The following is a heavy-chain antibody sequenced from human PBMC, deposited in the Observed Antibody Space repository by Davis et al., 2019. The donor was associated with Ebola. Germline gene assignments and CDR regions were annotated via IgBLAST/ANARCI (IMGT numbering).Heavy chain of an antibody. D-gene: IGHD5-18*01. Sequence: MPSETLSLTCAVYGGSFSGYYWGWIRQPPGKGLEWIGEINHSGSINYNPSLKSRVTISVDTSKNQFSLKLSFVTAADTAVYYCAREGGYSFGYWRYNWFDPWGQGTLVTVSS. J-gene: IGHJ5*02. CDR3: AREGGYSFGYWRYNWFDP. CDR2: INHSGSI. CDR1: GGSFSGYY. V-gene: IGHV4-34*01.